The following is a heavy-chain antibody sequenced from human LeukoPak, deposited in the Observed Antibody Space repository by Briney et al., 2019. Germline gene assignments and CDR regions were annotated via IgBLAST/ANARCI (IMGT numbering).Heavy chain of an antibody. CDR2: VYYSGST. CDR1: GGSINNYY. Sequence: SETLSLTCTVSGGSINNYYWSWIRQPPGKGLEWIGNVYYSGSTNYNPSLGSRVTTSVDTSKNQFSLKLSSVTAADTALYFCARTRASTDYYGMDVWGPGTTVTVSS. CDR3: ARTRASTDYYGMDV. J-gene: IGHJ6*02. V-gene: IGHV4-59*01.